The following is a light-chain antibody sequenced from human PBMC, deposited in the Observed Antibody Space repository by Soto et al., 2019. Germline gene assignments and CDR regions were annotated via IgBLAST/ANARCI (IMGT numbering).Light chain of an antibody. J-gene: IGLJ2*01. V-gene: IGLV2-14*01. CDR2: EVS. CDR1: SSDVGGYNY. Sequence: QSVLTQPASVSGSPGQSITISCTGTSSDVGGYNYVSWYQQHPGKAPKLMIYEVSNRLSGVSNRFSGSKSGNTASLTISGLQAEDEADYYCSSYTSSSTAVFGGGTKVTVL. CDR3: SSYTSSSTAV.